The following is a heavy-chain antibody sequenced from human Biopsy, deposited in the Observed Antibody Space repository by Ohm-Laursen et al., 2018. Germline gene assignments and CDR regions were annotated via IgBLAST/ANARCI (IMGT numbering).Heavy chain of an antibody. CDR1: GFSFKSYG. D-gene: IGHD4-23*01. V-gene: IGHV3-30*03. CDR3: ARDTRWSPYHMDV. J-gene: IGHJ6*02. CDR2: MSYDGSHE. Sequence: SLRLSCAASGFSFKSYGMHWVRQAPGKGLEWVALMSYDGSHEYYSDSVKGRFSISRDNSNNTLFLQMNSLRADDTAVYYCARDTRWSPYHMDVWGHGTTVTVSS.